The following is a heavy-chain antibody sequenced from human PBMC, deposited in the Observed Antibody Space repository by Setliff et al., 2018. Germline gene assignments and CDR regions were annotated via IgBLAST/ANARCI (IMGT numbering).Heavy chain of an antibody. CDR3: ARHTIAMSTIISYFDY. J-gene: IGHJ4*02. V-gene: IGHV4-39*01. Sequence: ASETLSLTCTVSSGSISSDNYYWGWIRQPPGKGLEWIGTLSYNGNAYSTPSLKSRVTISMDTSKNQFSLKLSYVTAADTAVYYCARHTIAMSTIISYFDYWGQGTLVTVSS. CDR1: SGSISSDNYY. D-gene: IGHD3-10*01. CDR2: LSYNGNA.